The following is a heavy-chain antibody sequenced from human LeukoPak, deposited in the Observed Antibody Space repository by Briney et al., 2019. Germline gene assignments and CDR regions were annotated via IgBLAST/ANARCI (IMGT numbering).Heavy chain of an antibody. D-gene: IGHD3-22*01. J-gene: IGHJ4*02. CDR2: IYTSGST. V-gene: IGHV4-61*02. Sequence: SQTLSLTCTVSGGSISSGSYYWSWIRQPAGKGLEWIGRIYTSGSTNYNPSRKSRVTISVDTSKNQFSLKLSSVTAADTAVYYCAREGYYDSSGYDYWGQGTLVTVSS. CDR1: GGSISSGSYY. CDR3: AREGYYDSSGYDY.